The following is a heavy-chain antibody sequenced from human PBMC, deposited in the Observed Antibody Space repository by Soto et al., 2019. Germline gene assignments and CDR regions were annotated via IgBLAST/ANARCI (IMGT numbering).Heavy chain of an antibody. CDR1: GFTFSSYA. J-gene: IGHJ1*01. CDR3: ARQRIAAAGESAEYFQH. V-gene: IGHV3-30-3*01. D-gene: IGHD6-13*01. CDR2: ISYDGSNK. Sequence: QVQLVESGGGVVQPGRSLRLSCAASGFTFSSYAMHWVRQAPGKGLEWVAVISYDGSNKYYADSVKGRFTISRDNSKNTLYLQMNSLRAEDTAVYYCARQRIAAAGESAEYFQHWGQGTLVTVSS.